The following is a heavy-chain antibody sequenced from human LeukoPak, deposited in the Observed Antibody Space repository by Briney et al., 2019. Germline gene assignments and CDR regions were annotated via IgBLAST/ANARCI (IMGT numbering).Heavy chain of an antibody. J-gene: IGHJ3*02. CDR2: INPNSGGT. V-gene: IGHV1-2*02. CDR1: GYTFTGYY. Sequence: GASVKVSCKASGYTFTGYYMHWVRQAPGQGLEWMGWINPNSGGTNYAQKFQGRVTMTRDTSISTAYMELSRLRSDDTAVYYCAREGGAVAGYDASDIWGQGTMVTVSS. CDR3: AREGGAVAGYDASDI. D-gene: IGHD6-19*01.